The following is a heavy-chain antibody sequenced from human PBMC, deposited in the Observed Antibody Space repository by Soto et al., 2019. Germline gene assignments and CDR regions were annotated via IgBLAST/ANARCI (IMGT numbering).Heavy chain of an antibody. V-gene: IGHV1-18*01. CDR1: GYTFSDDA. Sequence: QVPLVQSGGEVKKPGASVKVSCQASGYTFSDDAISWVRQAPGQGLEWMGWISASTRNTDQAQNFQGRVIMTLDTSTNTAYMELRSLRSDDTAVYYCVRCYCSVGSCYACWHFDLWGRGTLVTVSS. D-gene: IGHD2-15*01. J-gene: IGHJ2*01. CDR2: ISASTRNT. CDR3: VRCYCSVGSCYACWHFDL.